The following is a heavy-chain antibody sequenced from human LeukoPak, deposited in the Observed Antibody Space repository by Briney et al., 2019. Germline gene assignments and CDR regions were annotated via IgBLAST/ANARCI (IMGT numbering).Heavy chain of an antibody. V-gene: IGHV1-69*01. CDR2: IIPIFGTA. CDR1: GGTFSSYA. Sequence: SVKVSCKASGGTFSSYAISWVRQAPGQGLEWMGGIIPIFGTANYAQKFQGRVTITADESTSTAYMELSSLRSEDTAVYYCARGRPSYCSSTSCQGDYYYMDVWGKGTTVTVSS. D-gene: IGHD2-2*01. CDR3: ARGRPSYCSSTSCQGDYYYMDV. J-gene: IGHJ6*03.